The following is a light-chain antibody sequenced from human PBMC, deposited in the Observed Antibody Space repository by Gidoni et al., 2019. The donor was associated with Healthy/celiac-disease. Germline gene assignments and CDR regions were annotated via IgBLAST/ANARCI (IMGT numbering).Light chain of an antibody. CDR3: QQYNSYSS. Sequence: DINMTQSSSTLSASVGDRVTITCLASQSISSWLAWYQQKPGKAPKLLLYKASSLERGVPSRFSGSGSGTEFTLTISSLQPDDFATYYCQQYNSYSSFGQGTKLEIK. V-gene: IGKV1-5*03. J-gene: IGKJ2*01. CDR2: KAS. CDR1: QSISSW.